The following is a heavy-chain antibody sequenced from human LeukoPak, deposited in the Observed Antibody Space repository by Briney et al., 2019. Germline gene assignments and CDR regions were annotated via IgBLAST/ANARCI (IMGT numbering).Heavy chain of an antibody. Sequence: PSETLSLTCTVSGYSISSAYYWGWIRQPPGKGLEWIGNIYHSGSTYYNPSLKSRVTISVEMSKNQFSLKLSSVTAADTAVYYCARGRKSSIAARNRWFDPWGQGTLVTVSS. CDR1: GYSISSAYY. CDR3: ARGRKSSIAARNRWFDP. V-gene: IGHV4-38-2*02. D-gene: IGHD6-6*01. CDR2: IYHSGST. J-gene: IGHJ5*02.